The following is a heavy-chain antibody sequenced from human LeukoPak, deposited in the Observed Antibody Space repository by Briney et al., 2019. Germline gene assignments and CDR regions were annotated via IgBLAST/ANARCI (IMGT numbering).Heavy chain of an antibody. CDR3: ARDLKQLYYYGMDV. J-gene: IGHJ6*02. CDR1: GGTFSSYA. CDR2: IIPILGIA. Sequence: SVKVSCKAFGGTFSSYAISWVRQAPGQGLEWMGRIIPILGIANYAQKFQGRVTITADKSTSTAYMELSSLRSEDTAVYYCARDLKQLYYYGMDVWGQGTTVTVSS. V-gene: IGHV1-69*04. D-gene: IGHD5-18*01.